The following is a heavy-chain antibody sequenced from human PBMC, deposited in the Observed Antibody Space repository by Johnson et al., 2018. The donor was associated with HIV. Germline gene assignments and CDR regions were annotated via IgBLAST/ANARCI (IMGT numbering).Heavy chain of an antibody. D-gene: IGHD4-17*01. CDR2: ISYDGCNK. J-gene: IGHJ3*02. Sequence: QLVESGGGLVKPGRSLRLSCAASGFTFSRYAMHWLGQARARGREWVAGISYDGCNKYYADSVKGRFTISRDNSKNTLYLQMNRLRAEDTAVYYCARVRPNPTVTTRGAAFDIWGQGTMVTVSS. CDR1: GFTFSRYA. CDR3: ARVRPNPTVTTRGAAFDI. V-gene: IGHV3-30-3*01.